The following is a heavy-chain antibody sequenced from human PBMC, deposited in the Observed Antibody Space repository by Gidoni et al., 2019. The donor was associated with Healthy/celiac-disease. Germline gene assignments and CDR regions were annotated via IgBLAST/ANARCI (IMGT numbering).Heavy chain of an antibody. D-gene: IGHD2-2*01. CDR2: IYHSGST. CDR1: GGSISSGGYS. CDR3: ARRTRGNWFDP. V-gene: IGHV4-30-2*01. J-gene: IGHJ5*02. Sequence: QLQLQESGSGLVKPSQTLSLPCAVLGGSISSGGYSWSWIRQPPGQGLEWIGYIYHSGSTYYNPSLKSRVTISVDRSKNQFSLKLSSVTAADTAVYYCARRTRGNWFDPWGQGTLVTVSA.